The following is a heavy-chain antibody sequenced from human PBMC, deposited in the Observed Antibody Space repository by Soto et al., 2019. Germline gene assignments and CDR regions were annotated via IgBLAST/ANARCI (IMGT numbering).Heavy chain of an antibody. J-gene: IGHJ3*02. CDR1: TFTFTGYA. V-gene: IGHV3-23*01. D-gene: IGHD1-26*01. CDR2: FSSSSDNT. CDR3: AKDLTYGATPGGALDI. Sequence: GGSLRLSCAASTFTFTGYAMSWVRQAPGKGLEWVSGFSSSSDNTYYADSVKGRFTISRDNSKNTLYVQMNSVRAEDTAVYYCAKDLTYGATPGGALDIWGQGTKVTVSS.